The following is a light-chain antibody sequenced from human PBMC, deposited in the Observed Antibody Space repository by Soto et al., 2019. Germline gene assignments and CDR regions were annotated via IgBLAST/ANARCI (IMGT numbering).Light chain of an antibody. V-gene: IGKV3-11*01. Sequence: EIVLTQSPDTLSLSPGERATLSCRASQSVSSSLAWYQQKPGQAPRLLIYDASNRATGIPARFSGSGSGTDFTLTTSSLDPEDFAVYYCQQRSNWPPEVTFGPGTKVDLK. CDR1: QSVSSS. CDR2: DAS. J-gene: IGKJ3*01. CDR3: QQRSNWPPEVT.